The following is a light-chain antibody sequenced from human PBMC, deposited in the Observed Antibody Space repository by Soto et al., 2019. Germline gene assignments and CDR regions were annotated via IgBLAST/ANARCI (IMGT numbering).Light chain of an antibody. CDR1: NSNFGSNT. J-gene: IGLJ3*02. V-gene: IGLV1-44*01. Sequence: QSVLTQPPSASGTPGQTVAISCSGSNSNFGSNTVNWYQQFPGTAPKLLIYGNNQRPSGVPDRFSGSKSDTSASLAISGLQFEDEAVYYCAAWDDSLSGPVFGGGTKLTVL. CDR2: GNN. CDR3: AAWDDSLSGPV.